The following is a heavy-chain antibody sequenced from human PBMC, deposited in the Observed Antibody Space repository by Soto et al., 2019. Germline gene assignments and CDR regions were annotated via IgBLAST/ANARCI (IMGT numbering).Heavy chain of an antibody. J-gene: IGHJ6*02. CDR2: TYSSENT. Sequence: QLQLQESGPGLVKPSETLSLTSTVSGGPVSTSSYSWGWIRQSPGKGLEWIGTTYSSENTYYNPSILRRVTMSVVTSKNDFSLRLGYVPDADMTVDYCARLNGFCGSTNRPGYDRMDVWGQGTTVTVSS. CDR3: ARLNGFCGSTNRPGYDRMDV. V-gene: IGHV4-39*02. CDR1: GGPVSTSSYS. D-gene: IGHD2-2*03.